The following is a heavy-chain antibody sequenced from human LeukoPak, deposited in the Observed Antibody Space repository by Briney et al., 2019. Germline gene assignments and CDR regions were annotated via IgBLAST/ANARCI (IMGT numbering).Heavy chain of an antibody. J-gene: IGHJ4*02. CDR3: AKEVQYSFGY. Sequence: GGSLRLSCAASGFTFSSYAMIWVRRAPGKGLEWVSAISGSGGSTYYADSVKGRFTISRDNSNNTLYLQMNSRRAEDTAVYYCAKEVQYSFGYWGQGTLVTVSS. CDR1: GFTFSSYA. CDR2: ISGSGGST. V-gene: IGHV3-23*01. D-gene: IGHD5-18*01.